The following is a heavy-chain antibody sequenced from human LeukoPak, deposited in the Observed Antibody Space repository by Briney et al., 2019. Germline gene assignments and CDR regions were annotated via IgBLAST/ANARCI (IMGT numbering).Heavy chain of an antibody. Sequence: PSETLSLTCTVSGGSISSYYWSWIRQPPGKGLEWIGYIYYSGSTNYNPSLKSRVTISVDTSKNQFSLKLSSVTAADTAVCYCARDRSGYSYGAFYYWGQGTLVTVSS. CDR2: IYYSGST. CDR1: GGSISSYY. CDR3: ARDRSGYSYGAFYY. J-gene: IGHJ4*02. D-gene: IGHD5-18*01. V-gene: IGHV4-59*01.